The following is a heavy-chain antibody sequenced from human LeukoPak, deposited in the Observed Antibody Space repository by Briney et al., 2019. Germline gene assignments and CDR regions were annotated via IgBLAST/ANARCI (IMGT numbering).Heavy chain of an antibody. Sequence: SETLSLTCSVSGGSISSSSHFWGWIRQPPGKGLEWIGSIYYSGNTYYNPSLESRVTMSVDTSKNYFSLKVTSVTAADTAMYYCARRENIVVVASATAFDYWGQGTLVTVSS. CDR1: GGSISSSSHF. J-gene: IGHJ4*02. V-gene: IGHV4-39*02. CDR3: ARRENIVVVASATAFDY. D-gene: IGHD2-15*01. CDR2: IYYSGNT.